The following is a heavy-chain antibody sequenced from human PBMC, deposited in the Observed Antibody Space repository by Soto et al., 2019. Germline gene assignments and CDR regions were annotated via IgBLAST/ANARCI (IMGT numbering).Heavy chain of an antibody. CDR2: IYSGGNT. D-gene: IGHD2-15*01. V-gene: IGHV3-66*01. Sequence: PGGSLILSCAASGFTVSSNYMNWVRQAPGKGLEWVSVIYSGGNTYYADSVKGRFTISRDNSKNTLYLQMNSLRAEDTAVYYCTRAGYYCSGGSCYYYYDMDVWGQGTTVTVSS. J-gene: IGHJ6*02. CDR3: TRAGYYCSGGSCYYYYDMDV. CDR1: GFTVSSNY.